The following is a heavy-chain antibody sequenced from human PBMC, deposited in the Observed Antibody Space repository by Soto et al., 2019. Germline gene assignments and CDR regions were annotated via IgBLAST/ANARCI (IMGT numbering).Heavy chain of an antibody. V-gene: IGHV2-70*01. CDR3: ARDSSGRLDY. CDR1: GFSLSTSGMC. Sequence: GSGPTLVNPTQTLTLTCTFSGFSLSTSGMCVSWIRQHPGKALEWLALIDWDDDKYYSTSLKTRLTISKDTSKKQVVLTMTNMDPVDTAKYYCARDSSGRLDYWGQGTLVTVSS. D-gene: IGHD6-19*01. J-gene: IGHJ4*02. CDR2: IDWDDDK.